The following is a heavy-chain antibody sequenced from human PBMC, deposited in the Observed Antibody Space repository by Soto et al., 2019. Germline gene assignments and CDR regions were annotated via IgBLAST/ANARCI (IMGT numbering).Heavy chain of an antibody. CDR3: ARDKATFGKAVFDS. CDR1: GFTLSSRW. J-gene: IGHJ4*02. D-gene: IGHD3-16*01. V-gene: IGHV3-74*01. CDR2: IQPDGSII. Sequence: EVQLVESGGGLVQPGGSLRLSCVVSGFTLSSRWMHWVRQTPGKGLVWVSRIQPDGSIINYADSVKGRFTISRDNAKNTLYLHMNSLSPEDTAMYYCARDKATFGKAVFDSWGQGTLVTVSS.